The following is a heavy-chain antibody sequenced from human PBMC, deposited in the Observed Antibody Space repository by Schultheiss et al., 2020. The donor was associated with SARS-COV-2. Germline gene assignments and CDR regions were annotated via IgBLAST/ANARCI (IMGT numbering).Heavy chain of an antibody. Sequence: SETLSLTCAVYGGSFSGYYWSWIRQPPGKGLEWIGEINHSGSTNDNPSLKSRVTISVDTSKNQFSLKLSSVTAADTAVYYCARDHYDILTGYYRYFDYWGQGTLVTVSS. V-gene: IGHV4-34*01. CDR2: INHSGST. CDR1: GGSFSGYY. CDR3: ARDHYDILTGYYRYFDY. D-gene: IGHD3-9*01. J-gene: IGHJ4*02.